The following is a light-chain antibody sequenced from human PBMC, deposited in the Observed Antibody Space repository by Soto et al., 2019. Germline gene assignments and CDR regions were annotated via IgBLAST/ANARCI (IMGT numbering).Light chain of an antibody. CDR2: DAS. V-gene: IGKV3-11*01. CDR1: QSVGSY. J-gene: IGKJ1*01. CDR3: QQRSNWPPWT. Sequence: EIVLTQSPATLSLSPGERATLSCRASQSVGSYLAWYQQKPGQDPRLLIYDASNRATGIPARFSGSGSGTDFTLTISSLEPEDFAVYYCQQRSNWPPWTFGQGTKVEIK.